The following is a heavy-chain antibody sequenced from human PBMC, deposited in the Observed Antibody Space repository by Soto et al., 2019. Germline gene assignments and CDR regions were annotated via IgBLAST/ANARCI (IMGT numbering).Heavy chain of an antibody. CDR2: IYYSGST. CDR3: ASLGYCSSTSCYGKWNWFDP. V-gene: IGHV4-59*08. CDR1: GGSISSYY. D-gene: IGHD2-2*01. Sequence: SETLSLTCTVSGGSISSYYWSWIRQPPGKGLEWIGYIYYSGSTNYNPSLKSRVTISVDTSKNQFSLKLSSVTAADTAVYYCASLGYCSSTSCYGKWNWFDPWGQGTLVTVS. J-gene: IGHJ5*02.